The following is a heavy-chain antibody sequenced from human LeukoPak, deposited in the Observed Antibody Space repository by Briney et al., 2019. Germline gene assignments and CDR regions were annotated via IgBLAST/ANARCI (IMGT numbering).Heavy chain of an antibody. V-gene: IGHV3-23*01. CDR3: ARVDYGDYDGAPYFDY. CDR2: ISGSGGVT. J-gene: IGHJ4*02. Sequence: GGSLRLSCAASGFIFSSHAMNWVRQAPGKGLEWVSGISGSGGVTYYADSVKGRFTISRDNAKNSLYLQMNSLRAEDTAVYYCARVDYGDYDGAPYFDYWGQGTLVTVSS. D-gene: IGHD4-17*01. CDR1: GFIFSSHA.